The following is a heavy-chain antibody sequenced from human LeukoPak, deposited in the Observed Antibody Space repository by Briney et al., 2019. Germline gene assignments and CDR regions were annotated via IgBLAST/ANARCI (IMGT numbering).Heavy chain of an antibody. CDR2: ISGSGGTT. J-gene: IGHJ5*02. CDR1: GFTFSSFA. Sequence: GGSLRLSCAASGFTFSSFAMSWVRQAPGKGLEGVSAISGSGGTTYYADSVKGRFTITRDNSRNTLYLQMNSLRAEDTTVYYCAKDQYFDWLNWFDPWGQGTLVTVSS. D-gene: IGHD3-9*01. V-gene: IGHV3-23*01. CDR3: AKDQYFDWLNWFDP.